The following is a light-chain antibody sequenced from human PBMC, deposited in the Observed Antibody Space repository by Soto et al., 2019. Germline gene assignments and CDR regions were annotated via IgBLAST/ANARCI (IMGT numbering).Light chain of an antibody. J-gene: IGKJ4*01. CDR2: DAS. Sequence: EIVLTQSPATLSLSPGERATLSCRASQSIDDYLAWYQQKPGQAPRLLIYDASKRATGLPARFSGSGSGTDFTLTISSLEPGDFAVYYCQQRSNWPLTFGGGTEVEIK. V-gene: IGKV3-11*01. CDR1: QSIDDY. CDR3: QQRSNWPLT.